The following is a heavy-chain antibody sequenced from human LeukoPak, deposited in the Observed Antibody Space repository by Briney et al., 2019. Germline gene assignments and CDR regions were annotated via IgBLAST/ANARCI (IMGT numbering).Heavy chain of an antibody. CDR1: GLTFSSFW. D-gene: IGHD3-22*01. V-gene: IGHV3-74*01. Sequence: GGSLRLSCAASGLTFSSFWMQGVRQAAGKGRGGVSRINSDGSSTNYADSERGRFNISRYNAKNTLYLQMNSLRAEDTAVYYCASRHYDSSGYYAAFDIWGQGTMVTVSS. CDR2: INSDGSST. CDR3: ASRHYDSSGYYAAFDI. J-gene: IGHJ3*02.